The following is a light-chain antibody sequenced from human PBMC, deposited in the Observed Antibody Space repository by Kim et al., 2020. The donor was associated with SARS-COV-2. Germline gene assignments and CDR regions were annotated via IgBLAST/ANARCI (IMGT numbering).Light chain of an antibody. CDR2: DAF. CDR3: QQYYRYPPS. Sequence: ASVGDRVVIPGRASRDISISLAWFQQQSGKAPKSLIYDAFTLQSGVPSKFSGDRSGTDFTLTINSLQPEDIATYYCQQYYRYPPSFGGGTKVDIK. CDR1: RDISIS. J-gene: IGKJ4*01. V-gene: IGKV1-16*02.